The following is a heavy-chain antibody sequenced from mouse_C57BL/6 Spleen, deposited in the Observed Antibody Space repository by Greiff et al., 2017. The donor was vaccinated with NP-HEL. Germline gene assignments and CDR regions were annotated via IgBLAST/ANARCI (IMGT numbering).Heavy chain of an antibody. CDR3: ARDGVAYYSNYNDD. J-gene: IGHJ2*01. Sequence: VKLQESGPELVKPGASVKISCKASGYAFSSSWMNWVKQRPGKGLEWIGRIYPGDGDTNYNGKFKGKATLTADKSSSTAYMQLSSLTSEDSAVYFCARDGVAYYSNYNDDWGQGTTLTGSS. D-gene: IGHD2-5*01. CDR1: GYAFSSSW. CDR2: IYPGDGDT. V-gene: IGHV1-82*01.